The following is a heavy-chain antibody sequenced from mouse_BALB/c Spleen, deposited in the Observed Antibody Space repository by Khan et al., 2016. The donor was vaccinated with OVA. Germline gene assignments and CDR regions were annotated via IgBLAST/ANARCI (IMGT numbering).Heavy chain of an antibody. CDR1: GYSFTGYF. CDR2: INPHIGET. D-gene: IGHD1-1*01. J-gene: IGHJ2*01. Sequence: VQLQQSGPELLKPGASVKISCKASGYSFTGYFMNWVMQSHGKSLEWIGRINPHIGETFYNPKFKGKATLTVDESSSTAHMELRSLASEDSAVYYCTRVYRSDFDYWGQGTTLTVSS. CDR3: TRVYRSDFDY. V-gene: IGHV1-20*02.